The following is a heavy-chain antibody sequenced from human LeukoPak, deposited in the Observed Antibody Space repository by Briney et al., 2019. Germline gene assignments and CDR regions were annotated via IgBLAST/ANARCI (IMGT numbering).Heavy chain of an antibody. D-gene: IGHD3-10*01. CDR3: WYHGSGGRSVYFDY. Sequence: ASVKVSCKASGYTFTGYYMHWVRQAPGQGLEWMGIINPSGGSTSYAQKFQGRVTMTRDTSTSTVYMELSSLRSEDTAVYYCWYHGSGGRSVYFDYWGQGTLVTVSS. J-gene: IGHJ4*02. CDR2: INPSGGST. CDR1: GYTFTGYY. V-gene: IGHV1-46*01.